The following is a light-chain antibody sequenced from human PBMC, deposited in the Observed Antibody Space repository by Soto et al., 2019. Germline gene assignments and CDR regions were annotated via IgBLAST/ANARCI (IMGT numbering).Light chain of an antibody. CDR2: GAS. J-gene: IGKJ4*01. CDR3: QTYNSAPLT. Sequence: DIQMTQSPSSLSASVGDRVTITCRASQDINNYLAWYQQKPGKVPKLLIYGASTLHSGVPSRFSGSGSGTDFTLTICRLQPGNVATYYCQTYNSAPLTFGGGTNVDIK. CDR1: QDINNY. V-gene: IGKV1-27*01.